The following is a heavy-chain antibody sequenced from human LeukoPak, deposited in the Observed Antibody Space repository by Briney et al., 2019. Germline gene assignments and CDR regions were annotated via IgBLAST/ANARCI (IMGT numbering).Heavy chain of an antibody. V-gene: IGHV1-8*03. CDR3: ARGLGIAALPNWFDP. Sequence: ASVKVSCKASGYTFTSYDINWVRQATGQGHEWMGWMNPNSGNTGYAQKFQGRVTITRNTSISTAYMELSSLRSEDTAVYYCARGLGIAALPNWFDPWGQGTLVTVSS. CDR1: GYTFTSYD. CDR2: MNPNSGNT. J-gene: IGHJ5*02. D-gene: IGHD6-6*01.